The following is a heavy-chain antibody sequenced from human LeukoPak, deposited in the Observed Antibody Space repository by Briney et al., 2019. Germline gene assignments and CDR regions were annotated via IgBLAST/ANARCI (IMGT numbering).Heavy chain of an antibody. V-gene: IGHV3-30*02. CDR2: IRYDGSNK. Sequence: HPGGSLRLSCAASGFTFSTYGMHWVRQAPGKGLEWVAFIRYDGSNKYYADSVKGRFTISRDNSKNTLYLQMNSLRAEDTAVYYYAKEYGCSYTSCNRDFYYFYMDVWGKGTTVTVSS. CDR3: AKEYGCSYTSCNRDFYYFYMDV. CDR1: GFTFSTYG. D-gene: IGHD2-2*01. J-gene: IGHJ6*03.